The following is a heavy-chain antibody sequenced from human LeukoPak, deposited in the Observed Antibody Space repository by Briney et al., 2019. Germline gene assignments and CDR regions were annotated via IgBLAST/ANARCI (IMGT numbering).Heavy chain of an antibody. V-gene: IGHV3-7*01. Sequence: PGGSLRLSCAASGFTFSSYSMNWVRQAPGKGLEWVANIKQDGSEKYYVDSVKGRFTISRDNAKNSLYLQMNSLRAEDTAVYYCARDRDSGYDLSFDWGQGTLVTVSS. J-gene: IGHJ4*02. D-gene: IGHD5-12*01. CDR3: ARDRDSGYDLSFD. CDR2: IKQDGSEK. CDR1: GFTFSSYS.